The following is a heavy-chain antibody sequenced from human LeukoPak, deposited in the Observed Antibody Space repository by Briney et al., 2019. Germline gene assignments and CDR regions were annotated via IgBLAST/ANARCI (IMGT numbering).Heavy chain of an antibody. V-gene: IGHV4-59*01. CDR3: ARVLPYSSGWGVDY. CDR2: IYYTGST. D-gene: IGHD6-19*01. Sequence: PSETLSLTCTVSGGSISFYYWSWIRQPPGKGLEGIGYIYYTGSTNYNPSLKSRVTISVDTSKNQFSLNLISVTAADTAVYYRARVLPYSSGWGVDYWGQGALVTVSS. J-gene: IGHJ4*02. CDR1: GGSISFYY.